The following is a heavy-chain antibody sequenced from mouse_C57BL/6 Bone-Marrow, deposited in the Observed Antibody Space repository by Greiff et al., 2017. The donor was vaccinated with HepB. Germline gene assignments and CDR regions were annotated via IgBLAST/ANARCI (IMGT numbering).Heavy chain of an antibody. V-gene: IGHV1-64*01. D-gene: IGHD2-4*01. J-gene: IGHJ4*01. CDR2: IHPNSGST. CDR1: GYTFTSYW. Sequence: QVQLQQSGAELVKPGASVKLSCKASGYTFTSYWMHWVKQRPGQGLEWIGMIHPNSGSTNYNEKFKSKATLTVDKSSSTAYMQLSSLTSEDSAVYYCARYDYDHYYAMDYWGQGTSVTVSS. CDR3: ARYDYDHYYAMDY.